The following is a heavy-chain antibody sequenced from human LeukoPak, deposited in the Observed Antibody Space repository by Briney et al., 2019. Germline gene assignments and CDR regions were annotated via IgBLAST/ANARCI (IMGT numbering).Heavy chain of an antibody. J-gene: IGHJ3*02. V-gene: IGHV3-7*03. CDR1: GFTFSSYA. CDR3: ARIGSETYHDAFDI. D-gene: IGHD3-10*01. Sequence: GGSLRLSCAASGFTFSSYAMSWVRQAPGKGLEWVANIIQDGSQKYYVDSVKGRLSISRDNAKNSLYLQMNSLGAEDTAMYYCARIGSETYHDAFDIWGQGTMVTVFS. CDR2: IIQDGSQK.